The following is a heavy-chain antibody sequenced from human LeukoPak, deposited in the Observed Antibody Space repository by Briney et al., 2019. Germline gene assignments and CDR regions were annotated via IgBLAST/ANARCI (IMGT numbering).Heavy chain of an antibody. J-gene: IGHJ4*02. V-gene: IGHV3-30*04. D-gene: IGHD6-13*01. CDR2: ISYDGRNK. Sequence: PGRSLRLSCVVSGFTFSSYDMSWVRQAPGRGPEWVALISYDGRNKNYADSVKGRFTISRDNSKNTLFLQMNSLRAEDTAVYYCARDLMGIAYRGAFYYWGQGTLVTVSS. CDR3: ARDLMGIAYRGAFYY. CDR1: GFTFSSYD.